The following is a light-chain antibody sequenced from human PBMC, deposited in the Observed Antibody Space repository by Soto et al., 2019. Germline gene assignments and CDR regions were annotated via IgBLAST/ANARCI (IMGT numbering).Light chain of an antibody. J-gene: IGKJ5*01. Sequence: DIQLTQSPSSLSASIGDRVTITCQASEDITNLLNWFQQKPGKAPKLLIFDASNLEAGDPSRFSGSGSGTDFTFNISSLQPEDIATYFCQQYADFPLTFGQGTRLDIK. CDR3: QQYADFPLT. V-gene: IGKV1-33*01. CDR1: EDITNL. CDR2: DAS.